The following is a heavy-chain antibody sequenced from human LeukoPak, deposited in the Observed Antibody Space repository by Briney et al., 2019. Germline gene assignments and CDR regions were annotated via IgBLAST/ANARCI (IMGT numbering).Heavy chain of an antibody. CDR2: IYYSGST. CDR3: ARDRGGYTYSHDY. CDR1: GGSISSYY. D-gene: IGHD5-18*01. V-gene: IGHV4-59*12. J-gene: IGHJ4*02. Sequence: SETLSLTCTVSGGSISSYYWSWIRQPPGKGLEWIGYIYYSGSTNYNPSLKSRVTISMDKSKNQLSLKLNFVTAADTAVYYCARDRGGYTYSHDYWGQGTLVTVSS.